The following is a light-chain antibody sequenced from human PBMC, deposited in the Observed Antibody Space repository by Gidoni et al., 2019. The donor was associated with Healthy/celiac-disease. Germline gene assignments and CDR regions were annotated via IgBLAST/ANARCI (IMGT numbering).Light chain of an antibody. CDR1: QSVLYSSNNKNY. V-gene: IGKV4-1*01. CDR3: QQYYSTPFT. J-gene: IGKJ3*01. Sequence: EIVMTQSPDSLAVSLGERATINCKSSQSVLYSSNNKNYLAWYQQKPGQPPKLVIYWASTRESGVPDRFSGSWSGTDFTLTISSLQAEDVAVYYCQQYYSTPFTFGPGTKVDIK. CDR2: WAS.